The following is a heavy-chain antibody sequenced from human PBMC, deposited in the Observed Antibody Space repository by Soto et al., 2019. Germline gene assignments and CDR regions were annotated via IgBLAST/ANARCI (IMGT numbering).Heavy chain of an antibody. CDR3: ARDIEPIVVVPIHP. Sequence: QVQLVESGGGVVQPGRSLRLSCAASGFTFSSYGMHWVRQAPGKGLEWVAVIWYDGSNKYYADSVKGRFTISRDNSKNTLYLHMNSMRAEDTEVYYGARDIEPIVVVPIHPWGQGTLVTVSS. CDR1: GFTFSSYG. V-gene: IGHV3-33*01. D-gene: IGHD2-2*01. CDR2: IWYDGSNK. J-gene: IGHJ5*02.